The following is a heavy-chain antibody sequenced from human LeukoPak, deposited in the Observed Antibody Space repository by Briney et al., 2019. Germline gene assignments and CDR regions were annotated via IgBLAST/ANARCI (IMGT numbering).Heavy chain of an antibody. Sequence: SGTLSLTCTVSGGSISSSHYYWGWIRQPPGKGLEWIGSIYYSGSTYYNPSLKSRVTISVDTSKNQFSLKLSSVTAADTAVYYCARVSYSSGWGNDYWGQGTLVTVSS. CDR1: GGSISSSHYY. V-gene: IGHV4-39*07. CDR3: ARVSYSSGWGNDY. CDR2: IYYSGST. D-gene: IGHD6-19*01. J-gene: IGHJ4*02.